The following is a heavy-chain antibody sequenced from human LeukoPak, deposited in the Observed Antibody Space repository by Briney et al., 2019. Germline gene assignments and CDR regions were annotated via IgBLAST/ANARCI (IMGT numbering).Heavy chain of an antibody. CDR2: VLYDGSNE. CDR3: AKDHYYDSSGPDY. D-gene: IGHD3-22*01. V-gene: IGHV3-30*18. CDR1: GTTVSSNY. Sequence: PGGSLRLSCAASGTTVSSNYMSWVRQAPGKGLEWVAIVLYDGSNEYYADSVKGRFTISRDNSKSTMYLEMNSLRAEDTAVYYCAKDHYYDSSGPDYWGQGTLVTVSS. J-gene: IGHJ4*02.